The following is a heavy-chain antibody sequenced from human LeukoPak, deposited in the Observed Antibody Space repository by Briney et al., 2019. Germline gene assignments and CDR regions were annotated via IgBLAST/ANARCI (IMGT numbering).Heavy chain of an antibody. CDR1: GYTFTSYF. CDR2: INPNSGGT. D-gene: IGHD6-19*01. CDR3: ARDLSQWLVRYYFDY. V-gene: IGHV1-2*04. J-gene: IGHJ4*02. Sequence: ASVKVSCKAFGYTFTSYFMRWVRQAPGQGLEWMGWINPNSGGTNYAQKFQGWVTMTRDTSISTAYMELSRLGSDDTAVYYCARDLSQWLVRYYFDYWGQGTLVTVPS.